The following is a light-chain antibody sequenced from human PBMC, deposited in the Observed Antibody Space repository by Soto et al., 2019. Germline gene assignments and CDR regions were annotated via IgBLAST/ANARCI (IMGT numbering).Light chain of an antibody. CDR3: QQYETFSGT. CDR1: QSVSGW. Sequence: DIQMTQSPSTLSASVGGTVTVTCPASQSVSGWLAWYQQKPGEAPKLLIYDASALPRGVPSRFSGSGSGTKGTITIASLQTDDGATYYCQQYETFSGTFGPGTKV. V-gene: IGKV1-5*01. J-gene: IGKJ1*01. CDR2: DAS.